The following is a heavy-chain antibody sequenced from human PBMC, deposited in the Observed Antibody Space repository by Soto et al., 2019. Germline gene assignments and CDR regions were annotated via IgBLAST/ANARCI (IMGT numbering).Heavy chain of an antibody. D-gene: IGHD6-6*01. CDR2: ISYDGSNK. V-gene: IGHV3-30*03. Sequence: PGGSLRLSCAASGFTFSSYGMHWVRQAPGKGLEWVAVISYDGSNKYYADSVKGRFTISRDNSKNTLYLQMNSLRAEDTAVYSCATADTRSIAAQHDYWGQGTLVTVSS. J-gene: IGHJ4*02. CDR1: GFTFSSYG. CDR3: ATADTRSIAAQHDY.